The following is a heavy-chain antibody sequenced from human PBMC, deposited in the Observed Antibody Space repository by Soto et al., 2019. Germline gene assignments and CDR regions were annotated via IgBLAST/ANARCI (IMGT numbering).Heavy chain of an antibody. D-gene: IGHD4-17*01. V-gene: IGHV4-59*08. CDR2: IYYSGST. CDR1: GGSISSHY. Sequence: SEPLSLTCTVSGGSISSHYWSWIRQPPGKGLEWIGYIYYSGSTNYNPSLKSRVTISVDTSKNQLSLKLSSVTAADTAVYYCARRYGYYFDYWGQGTLVTVS. CDR3: ARRYGYYFDY. J-gene: IGHJ4*02.